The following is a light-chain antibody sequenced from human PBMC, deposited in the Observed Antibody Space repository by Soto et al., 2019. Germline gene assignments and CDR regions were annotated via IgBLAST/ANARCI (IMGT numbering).Light chain of an antibody. V-gene: IGLV2-23*01. CDR1: SSDVGGSGL. J-gene: IGLJ2*01. CDR2: EGF. Sequence: SVLTQPASVSGSPGQSITISCTGTSSDVGGSGLVSWYQFHPGKAPKLLIFEGFKRPSGVSNRFSGSKSGSTASLTISGLQAEDEADYYCCSYAGRSTWDVVFGGGTK. CDR3: CSYAGRSTWDVV.